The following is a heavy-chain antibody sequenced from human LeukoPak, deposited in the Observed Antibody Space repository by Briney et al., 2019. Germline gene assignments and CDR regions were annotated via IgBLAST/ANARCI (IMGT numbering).Heavy chain of an antibody. CDR3: VGGRGGYLGFGEY. Sequence: GGSLRLSCAASGLSFSGYGLNWVRQAPGKGLEWISYINSASSLTQYADSVRGRFTISRDDAKNSLFLQMSSLRDDDTAVYYCVGGRGGYLGFGEYWGQGALVTVSS. CDR1: GLSFSGYG. CDR2: INSASSLT. J-gene: IGHJ4*02. D-gene: IGHD1-26*01. V-gene: IGHV3-48*02.